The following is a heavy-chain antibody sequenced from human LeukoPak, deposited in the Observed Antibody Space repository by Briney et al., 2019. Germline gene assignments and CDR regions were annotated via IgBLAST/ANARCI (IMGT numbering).Heavy chain of an antibody. Sequence: PGGSLRLSCAASGFTFSSYWMHWVRQAPGKGLVWVSRIDSDGSSTIYADSVKGRFTFSRDNAKNTLYLQMNSLRDEDTAVYYCARETYSSSLLDAFDIWGQGTMVTVPS. CDR3: ARETYSSSLLDAFDI. CDR2: IDSDGSST. CDR1: GFTFSSYW. V-gene: IGHV3-74*01. D-gene: IGHD6-13*01. J-gene: IGHJ3*02.